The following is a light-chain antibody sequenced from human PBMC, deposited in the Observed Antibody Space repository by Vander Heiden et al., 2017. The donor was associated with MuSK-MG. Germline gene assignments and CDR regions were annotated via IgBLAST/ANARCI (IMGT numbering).Light chain of an antibody. Sequence: EIVLMQSPGTLTLSPGDSATLSCRASQSVISTYLAWYQQRPGQAPRLLLFGASSRATGIPDRFSGSGSGTDFTLTIGRLEPADFAVYYCQQYGSSPITFGQGTRLEIK. V-gene: IGKV3-20*01. CDR3: QQYGSSPIT. CDR2: GAS. J-gene: IGKJ5*01. CDR1: QSVISTY.